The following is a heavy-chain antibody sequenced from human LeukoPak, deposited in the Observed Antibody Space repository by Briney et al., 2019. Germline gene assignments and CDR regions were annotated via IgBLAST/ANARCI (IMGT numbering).Heavy chain of an antibody. CDR2: ISASGHST. J-gene: IGHJ4*02. Sequence: GGSLRLSCAASGFTFSSYGMSWVRQAPGKGLEWVSRISASGHSTTYADSVKGRITISRDNSKNTLFLQVHSLRDDDTAVYYCARVDNMVREIMAYWGQGTLVTVSS. D-gene: IGHD3-10*01. V-gene: IGHV3-23*01. CDR3: ARVDNMVREIMAY. CDR1: GFTFSSYG.